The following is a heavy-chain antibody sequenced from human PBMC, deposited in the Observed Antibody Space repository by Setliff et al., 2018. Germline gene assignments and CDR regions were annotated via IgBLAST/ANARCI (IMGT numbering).Heavy chain of an antibody. CDR2: IYHSGST. Sequence: SETLSLTCAVSGYSISSGYYWGWIRQPPGKGLEWIGSIYHSGSTYYNPSLKSRVTISVDTSKNQFSLKLSSVTAADTAVYYCARLPPLYGGNSGRIDYWDQGTLVTVSS. D-gene: IGHD3-10*01. CDR1: GYSISSGYY. J-gene: IGHJ4*02. CDR3: ARLPPLYGGNSGRIDY. V-gene: IGHV4-38-2*01.